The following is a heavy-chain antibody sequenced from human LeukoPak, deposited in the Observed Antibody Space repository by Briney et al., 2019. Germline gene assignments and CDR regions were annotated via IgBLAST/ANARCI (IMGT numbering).Heavy chain of an antibody. J-gene: IGHJ4*02. Sequence: ASVKVSCKASGYTFAGYYMHWVRQAPGQGLEWMGWINPNSGGTNYAQKFQGRVTMTRDTSISTAYMELSRLRSDDTAVYYCARWGSSDVNFDYWGQGTLVTVSS. V-gene: IGHV1-2*02. D-gene: IGHD3-16*01. CDR2: INPNSGGT. CDR1: GYTFAGYY. CDR3: ARWGSSDVNFDY.